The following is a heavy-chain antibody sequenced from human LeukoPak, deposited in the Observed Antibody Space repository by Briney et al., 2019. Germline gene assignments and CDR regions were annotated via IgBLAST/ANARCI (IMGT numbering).Heavy chain of an antibody. V-gene: IGHV3-9*01. J-gene: IGHJ4*02. CDR3: ARDRYSGYDCFDY. D-gene: IGHD5-12*01. CDR1: GFTFDDYA. Sequence: GGSLRLSCAASGFTFDDYAMHWVRQAPGKGLEWVSGISWNSGYIGYANSVKGRFTISRDNAKNSLYLQMNSLRAEDTAVYYCARDRYSGYDCFDYWGQGTLVTVSS. CDR2: ISWNSGYI.